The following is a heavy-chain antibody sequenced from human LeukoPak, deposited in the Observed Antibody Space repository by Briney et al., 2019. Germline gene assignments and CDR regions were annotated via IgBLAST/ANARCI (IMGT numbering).Heavy chain of an antibody. V-gene: IGHV1-2*02. J-gene: IGHJ4*02. CDR1: GYTFPGYH. Sequence: ASVKVSCLVSGYTFPGYHMHELRQAPGQGLGWVGWINPNSGGTNYAQKFQGRVTMSRDTSLSTAYMELSSLRSDDTAVYYCASIFGVVTDYWGQETLVTVSS. D-gene: IGHD3-3*01. CDR2: INPNSGGT. CDR3: ASIFGVVTDY.